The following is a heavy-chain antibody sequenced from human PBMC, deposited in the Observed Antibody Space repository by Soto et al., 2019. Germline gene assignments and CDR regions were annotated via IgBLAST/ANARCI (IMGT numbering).Heavy chain of an antibody. V-gene: IGHV3-21*04. J-gene: IGHJ4*02. CDR1: GLNFEKCS. CDR2: ISPSSTYI. D-gene: IGHD2-15*01. Sequence: GSLRLSCAASGLNFEKCSMNWVRQPPGKGPEWLASISPSSTYIRYADSVKGRFTISRDNARNSPSLQMMNLRADDTAIYYCATDTGDIEVVPATTWGQGTLVTVSS. CDR3: ATDTGDIEVVPATT.